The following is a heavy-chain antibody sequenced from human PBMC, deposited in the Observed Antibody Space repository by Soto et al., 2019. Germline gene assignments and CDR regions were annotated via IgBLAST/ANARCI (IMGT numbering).Heavy chain of an antibody. J-gene: IGHJ4*02. CDR3: GRGGGGASDY. D-gene: IGHD1-26*01. Sequence: QVQLVQSGAEVKKPGSSVKVSCKASGGTFSSYTISWVRQAPGQGLEWMGRIIPILGIANYAQKFQGRVTITADKPTSTGYLELSSLRSGDTAVYYCGRGGGGASDYWGQGTLVTVSS. CDR1: GGTFSSYT. V-gene: IGHV1-69*02. CDR2: IIPILGIA.